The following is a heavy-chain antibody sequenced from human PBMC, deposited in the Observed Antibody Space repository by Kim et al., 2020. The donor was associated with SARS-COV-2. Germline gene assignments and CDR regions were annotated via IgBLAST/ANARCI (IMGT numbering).Heavy chain of an antibody. J-gene: IGHJ4*02. CDR2: IYSGGSST. Sequence: GGSLRLSCAASGFTFSSYAMSWVRQAPGKGLEWVSVIYSGGSSTYYADSVKGRFTISRDNSKNTLYLQMNSLRAEDTAVYYCAKDLNEHSWYYFDYWGQGTLVTVSS. CDR3: AKDLNEHSWYYFDY. V-gene: IGHV3-23*03. CDR1: GFTFSSYA. D-gene: IGHD6-13*01.